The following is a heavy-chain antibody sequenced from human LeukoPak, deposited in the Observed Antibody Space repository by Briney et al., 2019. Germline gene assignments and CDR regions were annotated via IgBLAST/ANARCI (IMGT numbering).Heavy chain of an antibody. Sequence: GSLRLSCAASAFTLSSYAMSWVRQAPGRGLEWVAGISSSGGSTNYADSAKGRFTISRDNSMNTLYLHMNSLTVEDTAMYYCVNLFSSNFRGQGTQVTVSS. CDR1: AFTLSSYA. CDR2: ISSSGGST. V-gene: IGHV3-23*01. J-gene: IGHJ4*02. D-gene: IGHD2-2*01. CDR3: VNLFSSNF.